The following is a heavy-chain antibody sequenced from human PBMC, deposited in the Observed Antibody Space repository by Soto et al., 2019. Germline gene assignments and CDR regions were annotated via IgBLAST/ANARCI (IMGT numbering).Heavy chain of an antibody. D-gene: IGHD6-19*01. V-gene: IGHV1-3*01. CDR2: INAGNGNT. CDR1: GYTFTRYA. J-gene: IGHJ5*02. Sequence: ASVKVSCKASGYTFTRYAIHWVRQAPGQSLEWMGWINAGNGNTRYSQKFQGRVTISRDTSASTAYMEVSSLTSEDTAVYYCTTDSSGWPNWFDPWGQGTLVTVSS. CDR3: TTDSSGWPNWFDP.